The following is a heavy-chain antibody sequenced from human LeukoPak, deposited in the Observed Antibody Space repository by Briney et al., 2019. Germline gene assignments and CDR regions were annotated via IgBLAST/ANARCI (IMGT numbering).Heavy chain of an antibody. V-gene: IGHV4-4*09. CDR3: ARGNVKTAGHYGYWFDP. D-gene: IGHD3-10*01. CDR2: IHTSGVI. Sequence: PSETLSLTCSVSNGSITPYYWSWIRQPPGKGLEWIGNIHTSGVINSNPSLKNRLTISIDTSKNQFSLILSAVTAADSAVYFCARGNVKTAGHYGYWFDPWGQGTLVTVSS. CDR1: NGSITPYY. J-gene: IGHJ5*02.